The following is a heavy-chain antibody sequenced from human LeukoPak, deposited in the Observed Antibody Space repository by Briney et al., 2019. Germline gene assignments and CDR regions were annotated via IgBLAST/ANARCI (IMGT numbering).Heavy chain of an antibody. Sequence: ASVKVSCKASGYTFTSYDINWVRQATGQGLEWMGWMSPNSGNTGYAQKFQGRVSMTRNTSISTAYMELSSLRSEDTAVYFCARVTYDSSGYYYFDYWGQGTLVTVSS. V-gene: IGHV1-8*02. J-gene: IGHJ4*02. CDR3: ARVTYDSSGYYYFDY. CDR2: MSPNSGNT. D-gene: IGHD3-22*01. CDR1: GYTFTSYD.